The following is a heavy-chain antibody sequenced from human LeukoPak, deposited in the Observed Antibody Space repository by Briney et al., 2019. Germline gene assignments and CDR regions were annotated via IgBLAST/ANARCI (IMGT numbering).Heavy chain of an antibody. J-gene: IGHJ3*02. CDR3: ARDPSALATIFGFDI. V-gene: IGHV1-46*01. D-gene: IGHD3-3*01. CDR2: INPSGGST. Sequence: GASVKVSCKVSGYTLTELSMHWVRQAPGQGLEWMGIINPSGGSTSYAQKFQGRVTMTRDTSTSTVYMELSSLRSEDTAVYYCARDPSALATIFGFDIWGQGTMVTVSS. CDR1: GYTLTELS.